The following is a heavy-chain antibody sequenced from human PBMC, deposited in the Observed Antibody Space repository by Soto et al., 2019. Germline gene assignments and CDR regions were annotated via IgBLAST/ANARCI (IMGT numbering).Heavy chain of an antibody. CDR2: INAGNGNT. Sequence: SVKVSCKASGYTFTSYAMHWVRQAPGQRLEWMGWINAGNGNTKYSQKFQGRVTITRDTSASTAYMELSSLRSEDTAVYYCARDCGCGSSGWDRNWFDPWGQGTLVTVSS. CDR3: ARDCGCGSSGWDRNWFDP. J-gene: IGHJ5*02. CDR1: GYTFTSYA. V-gene: IGHV1-3*01. D-gene: IGHD6-19*01.